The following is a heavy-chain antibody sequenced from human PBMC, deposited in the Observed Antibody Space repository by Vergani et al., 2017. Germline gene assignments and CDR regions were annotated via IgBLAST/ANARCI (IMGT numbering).Heavy chain of an antibody. V-gene: IGHV4-61*02. Sequence: QVQLQESGPGLVKPSQPLSLTCTVSGGSISSGSYYWSWIRQPAGKGLEWIGRIYTSGSTNYNPSLKSRVTISVDTSKNQFSLKLSSVTAADTAVYYCARASETAQHYYYMDVWGKGTTVTVSS. J-gene: IGHJ6*03. CDR3: ARASETAQHYYYMDV. D-gene: IGHD1-14*01. CDR2: IYTSGST. CDR1: GGSISSGSYY.